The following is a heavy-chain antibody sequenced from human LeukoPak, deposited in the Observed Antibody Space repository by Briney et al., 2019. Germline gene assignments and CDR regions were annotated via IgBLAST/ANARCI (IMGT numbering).Heavy chain of an antibody. V-gene: IGHV1-8*01. Sequence: ASVKVSCKASGYTFTSYDINWVRQATGQGLDRMGWMTRHSGNTGYAQKFQGRVTMTRNTSIRTAYMELSSLRSEHTAVYYCARNGITANWFDPWGQGTLVTVSS. D-gene: IGHD6-25*01. CDR3: ARNGITANWFDP. J-gene: IGHJ5*02. CDR1: GYTFTSYD. CDR2: MTRHSGNT.